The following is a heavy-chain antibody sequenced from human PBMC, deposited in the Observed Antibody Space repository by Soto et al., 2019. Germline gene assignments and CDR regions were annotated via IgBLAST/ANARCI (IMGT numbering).Heavy chain of an antibody. V-gene: IGHV3-30-3*01. CDR1: GFTFSSYA. J-gene: IGHJ4*02. CDR2: ISYDGSNK. CDR3: ARATGY. Sequence: GGSLRLSCAASGFTFSSYAMHWVRQAPGKGLEWVAVISYDGSNKYYADSVKGRFTISRDNSKNTLYLQMNSLRAEDTAVYYCARATGYWGQGTLVTVS.